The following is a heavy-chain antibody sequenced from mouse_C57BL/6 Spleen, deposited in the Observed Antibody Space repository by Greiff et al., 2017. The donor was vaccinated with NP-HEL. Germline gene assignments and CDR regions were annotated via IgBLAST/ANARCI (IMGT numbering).Heavy chain of an antibody. Sequence: VQLQQSGAELARPGASVKLSCKASGYTFTSYGISWVKQRTGQGLEWIGEIYPRSGNTYYNEKFKGKATLTADKSSSTAYMELRSLTSEDSAVYFCARDYYYYGSSRGYYAMDYWGQGTSVTVSS. CDR2: IYPRSGNT. D-gene: IGHD1-1*01. CDR1: GYTFTSYG. J-gene: IGHJ4*01. CDR3: ARDYYYYGSSRGYYAMDY. V-gene: IGHV1-81*01.